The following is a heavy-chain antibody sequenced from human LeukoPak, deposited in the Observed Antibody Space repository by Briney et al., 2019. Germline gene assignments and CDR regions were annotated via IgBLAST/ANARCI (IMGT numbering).Heavy chain of an antibody. J-gene: IGHJ4*02. CDR2: MRNSGTS. D-gene: IGHD3-16*01. CDR3: ARGVSY. Sequence: SETLSLTCTVSGGSISSQYWFWIRQPPGKGLEWIGYMRNSGTSSYNPSLESRVTISIDTSKNQFSLKLRSVTPADTAVYYCARGVSYWGQGTLVTVSS. V-gene: IGHV4-59*11. CDR1: GGSISSQY.